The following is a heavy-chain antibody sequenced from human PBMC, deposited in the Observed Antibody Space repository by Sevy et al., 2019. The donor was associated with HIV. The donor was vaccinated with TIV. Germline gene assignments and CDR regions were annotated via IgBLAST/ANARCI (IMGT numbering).Heavy chain of an antibody. CDR1: GYTFTSYD. D-gene: IGHD3-10*01. CDR2: MNPNRGNR. Sequence: ASVKVSCKDSGYTFTSYDINWVRQATGQGLEWMGWMNPNRGNRGYTQKFQGRVTMTRNTSISTAYMELSSLRSEDTAVYYCARGWFVNWSDPWGQGTLVTVSS. J-gene: IGHJ5*02. CDR3: ARGWFVNWSDP. V-gene: IGHV1-8*01.